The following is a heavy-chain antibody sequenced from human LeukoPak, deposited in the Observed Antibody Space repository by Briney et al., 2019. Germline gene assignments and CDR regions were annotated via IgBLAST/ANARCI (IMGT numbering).Heavy chain of an antibody. D-gene: IGHD1-26*01. Sequence: PGGSLRLSCAASGFTFSSYEMNWVRQAPGKGLEWVSYISSSGSTIYYADSVKGRFTISRDNAKNSLYLQMNSLRAEDTAVYYCARVEWIVGFDYWGQGTLVTVSS. V-gene: IGHV3-48*03. CDR2: ISSSGSTI. CDR3: ARVEWIVGFDY. CDR1: GFTFSSYE. J-gene: IGHJ4*02.